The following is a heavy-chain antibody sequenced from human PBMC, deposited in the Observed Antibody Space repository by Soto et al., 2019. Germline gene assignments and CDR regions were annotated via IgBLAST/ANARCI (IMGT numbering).Heavy chain of an antibody. CDR1: GFAFDDYV. CDR2: ITWNGGTI. V-gene: IGHV3-9*01. J-gene: IGHJ6*02. CDR3: AREETAWPLAYGLDV. D-gene: IGHD2-21*02. Sequence: PGGSLRLSCAASGFAFDDYVMHWVRQPPGRGLEWVSGITWNGGTIRYVDSVKGRFTISRDNTKNSLSLQMNSLRAEDTAVYYCAREETAWPLAYGLDVWGQGTTVTVSS.